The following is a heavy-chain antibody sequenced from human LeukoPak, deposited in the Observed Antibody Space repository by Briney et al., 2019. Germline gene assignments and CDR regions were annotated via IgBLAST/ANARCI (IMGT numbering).Heavy chain of an antibody. D-gene: IGHD2-2*01. V-gene: IGHV3-30*04. CDR1: GFTFSSYA. CDR2: ISYDGSNK. Sequence: GGSLRLSCAASGFTFSSYAMHWVRQAPGKGLEWVAVISYDGSNKYYADSVKGRFTISRDNSENTLYLQMNSLRAEDTAVYYCARDKGYCSSTSCYGYYYYGMDVWGKGTTVTVSS. CDR3: ARDKGYCSSTSCYGYYYYGMDV. J-gene: IGHJ6*04.